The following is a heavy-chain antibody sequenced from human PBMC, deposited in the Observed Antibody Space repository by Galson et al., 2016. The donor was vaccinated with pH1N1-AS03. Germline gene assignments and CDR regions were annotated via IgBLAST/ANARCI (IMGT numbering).Heavy chain of an antibody. J-gene: IGHJ4*02. Sequence: SVKVSCKASGYTFTNYYMHWVRQAPGQGLEWMGIINPSGDNTTYAQKFQGRVTMTRDTSTSTVYMELSSLRSEDTAVYYCARGAFVCVWGSYPLDYWGQGTLVTVSS. CDR2: INPSGDNT. V-gene: IGHV1-46*01. CDR1: GYTFTNYY. D-gene: IGHD3-16*02. CDR3: ARGAFVCVWGSYPLDY.